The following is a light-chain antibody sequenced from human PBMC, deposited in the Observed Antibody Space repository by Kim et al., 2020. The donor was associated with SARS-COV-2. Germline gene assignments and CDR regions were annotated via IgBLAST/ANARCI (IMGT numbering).Light chain of an antibody. V-gene: IGLV2-14*01. CDR1: SSDVGGYNY. CDR3: SSYTSSNTWV. Sequence: QSVLTQPASVSGSPGQSITISYTGTSSDVGGYNYVSWYQQHPGKAPKLMIYDVSKRPSGVSNRFSGSKSGNTASLTISGLQAEDEADYYCSSYTSSNTWVFGGGTKLTVL. J-gene: IGLJ3*02. CDR2: DVS.